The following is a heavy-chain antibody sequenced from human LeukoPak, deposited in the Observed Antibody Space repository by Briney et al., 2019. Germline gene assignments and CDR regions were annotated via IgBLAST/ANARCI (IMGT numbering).Heavy chain of an antibody. CDR3: AREIGYSYYFDF. V-gene: IGHV4-59*01. J-gene: IGHJ4*02. CDR1: GGSISSYC. D-gene: IGHD5-18*01. Sequence: SETLSLTCTVSGGSISSYCGSWIRQPPGKGLEWIGYIYYSGTTIYNPSLKSRVTISVDTSRNQFSLNLSSVTAADTAVYYCAREIGYSYYFDFWGPGTLVTVSS. CDR2: IYYSGTT.